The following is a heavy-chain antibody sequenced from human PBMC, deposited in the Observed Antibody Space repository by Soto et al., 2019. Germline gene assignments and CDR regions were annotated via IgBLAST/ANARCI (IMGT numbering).Heavy chain of an antibody. V-gene: IGHV4-39*01. CDR3: SRRAPEGFDP. CDR1: GGSIGTSAYY. Sequence: LSLTSPVSGGSIGTSAYYWGWIRQAPGTGLEWIGSINHSGNTYLSPSLKDRVTMSVDTSKNSFSLKLRSATAADTGLYYCSRRAPEGFDPWGQGTLVTVSS. CDR2: INHSGNT. J-gene: IGHJ5*02.